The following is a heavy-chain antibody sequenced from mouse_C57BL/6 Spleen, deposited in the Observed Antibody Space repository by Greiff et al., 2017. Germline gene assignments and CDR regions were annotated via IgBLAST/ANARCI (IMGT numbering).Heavy chain of an antibody. CDR1: GYTFTSYD. D-gene: IGHD3-2*02. CDR2: IYPRDGST. V-gene: IGHV1-85*01. Sequence: QVQLQQSGPELVKPGASVKLSCKASGYTFTSYDINWVKQRPGPGLEWIGWIYPRDGSTKYNEKFKGKATLTVDPSSSTAYMELHSLTSEDSAVYFCASLDSSGPMDYWGQGTSVTVSS. CDR3: ASLDSSGPMDY. J-gene: IGHJ4*01.